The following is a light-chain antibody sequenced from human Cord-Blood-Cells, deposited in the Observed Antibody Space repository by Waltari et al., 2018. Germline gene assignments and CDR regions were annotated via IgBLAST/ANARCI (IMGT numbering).Light chain of an antibody. Sequence: QSALTPPASVSGSPGQSITISCTGTSSVGGGLNYVPWYQQHPGKAPKLIMYEVSNRPSAVSNRFSGSKSGNAASLTITGLQAEDEADYYCSSYASSSTLYVFGTGTKVTVL. J-gene: IGLJ1*01. CDR1: SSVGGGLNY. CDR2: EVS. CDR3: SSYASSSTLYV. V-gene: IGLV2-14*01.